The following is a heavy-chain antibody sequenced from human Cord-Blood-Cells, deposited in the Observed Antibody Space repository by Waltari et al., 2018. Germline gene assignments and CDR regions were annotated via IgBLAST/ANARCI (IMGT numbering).Heavy chain of an antibody. CDR3: ARQSGGATGVDY. D-gene: IGHD1-26*01. CDR1: GYTFTSYA. V-gene: IGHV1-3*01. CDR2: INAGNGNT. Sequence: QVQLVQSGAEVKKPGASVKVSCKASGYTFTSYAMHWVRQPPGQRLEWMGWINAGNGNTKYSQKFQGRVTITRDTSASTAYMELSSLRSEDTAVYYCARQSGGATGVDYWGQGTLVTVSS. J-gene: IGHJ4*02.